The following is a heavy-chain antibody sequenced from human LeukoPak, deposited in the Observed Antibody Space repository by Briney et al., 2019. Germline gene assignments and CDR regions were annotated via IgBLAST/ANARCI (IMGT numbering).Heavy chain of an antibody. CDR2: INPNSGGT. CDR3: ARAYTNNFNWFDP. D-gene: IGHD2-2*02. CDR1: GYTFTGYS. V-gene: IGHV1-2*06. Sequence: ASVKVSCKASGYTFTGYSIYWVRQAPGQGLEWMGRINPNSGGTNYAQKFQGRVTMTRDTSISIVYMVLSSLRSDDTAVYYCARAYTNNFNWFDPWGQGTLVTVSS. J-gene: IGHJ5*02.